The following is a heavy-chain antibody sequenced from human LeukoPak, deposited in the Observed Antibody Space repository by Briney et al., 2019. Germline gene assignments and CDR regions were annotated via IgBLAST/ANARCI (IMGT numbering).Heavy chain of an antibody. J-gene: IGHJ4*02. CDR2: ISGSGGST. Sequence: GGSLRLSCAASGFTFSSYSMNWVRQAPGKGLEWVSAISGSGGSTYYADSVKGRFTISRDNSKNTLYLQMNSLRAEDTAVFYCAKAGRIAARPDFDYWGQGTLVTVSS. CDR1: GFTFSSYS. D-gene: IGHD6-6*01. V-gene: IGHV3-23*01. CDR3: AKAGRIAARPDFDY.